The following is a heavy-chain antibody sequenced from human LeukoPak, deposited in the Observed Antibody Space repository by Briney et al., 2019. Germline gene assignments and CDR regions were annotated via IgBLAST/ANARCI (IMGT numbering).Heavy chain of an antibody. CDR3: SRWGQYSGYVSFDY. J-gene: IGHJ4*02. Sequence: GGSLRLSCAASGFTFSSYGTHWVRQAPGKGLEWVAFIRYDGSNKYYADSVKGRFTISRDNSKNTLYLQMNSLRAEDTAVYYCSRWGQYSGYVSFDYWGQGTLVTVSS. D-gene: IGHD5-12*01. CDR1: GFTFSSYG. V-gene: IGHV3-30*02. CDR2: IRYDGSNK.